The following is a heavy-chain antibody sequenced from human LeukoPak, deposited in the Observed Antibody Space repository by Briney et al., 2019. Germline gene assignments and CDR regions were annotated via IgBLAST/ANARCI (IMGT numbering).Heavy chain of an antibody. CDR1: GFTFSNAW. D-gene: IGHD4-17*01. V-gene: IGHV3-21*01. CDR2: ISSSSSYI. Sequence: GGSLRLSCAASGFTFSNAWMSWVRQGPGKGLEWVSSISSSSSYIYYADSVKGRFTISRDNAKNSLYLQMNSLRAEDTAVYYCARDMTTVTTAYFQHWGQGTLVTVSS. CDR3: ARDMTTVTTAYFQH. J-gene: IGHJ1*01.